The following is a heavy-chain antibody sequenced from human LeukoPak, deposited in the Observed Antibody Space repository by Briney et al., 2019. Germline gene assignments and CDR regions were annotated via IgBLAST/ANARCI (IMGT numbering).Heavy chain of an antibody. J-gene: IGHJ4*02. V-gene: IGHV3-21*01. Sequence: GGSLRLSCAASGFTFSSYSMNWVRQAPGKGLEWVSFISSSSSYIYYADSVKGRFTISRDNAKNSLYLQMSSLRAEDTAVYYCARDSGDGFYNYWGQGTLVTVSS. CDR3: ARDSGDGFYNY. CDR2: ISSSSSYI. D-gene: IGHD7-27*01. CDR1: GFTFSSYS.